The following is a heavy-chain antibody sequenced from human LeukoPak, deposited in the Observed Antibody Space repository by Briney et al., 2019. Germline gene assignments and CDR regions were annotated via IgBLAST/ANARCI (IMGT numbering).Heavy chain of an antibody. CDR3: ASAYSSSRYWFDP. CDR1: GYTFTSYD. V-gene: IGHV1-2*02. CDR2: INPNSGGT. J-gene: IGHJ5*02. Sequence: ASVKVSCKASGYTFTSYDINWVRQATGQGLEWMGWINPNSGGTNYAQKFQGRVTMTRDTSISTAYMELSRLRSDDTAVYYCASAYSSSRYWFDPWGQGTLVTVSS. D-gene: IGHD4-11*01.